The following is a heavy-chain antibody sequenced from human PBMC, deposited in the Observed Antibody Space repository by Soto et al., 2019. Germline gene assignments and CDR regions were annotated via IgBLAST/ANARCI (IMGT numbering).Heavy chain of an antibody. J-gene: IGHJ4*02. D-gene: IGHD3-10*01. CDR1: ALTSSTYS. Sequence: GGSLRLSSAPSALTSSTYSLNWVRQPPGKGKEWVSYISSGSTTVYYADSVKGRFTISRDNAKNPLYQQMNSLRAEDTAVCYCAREYRGPGSIDYWGQGALVTVSS. CDR3: AREYRGPGSIDY. V-gene: IGHV3-48*01. CDR2: ISSGSTTV.